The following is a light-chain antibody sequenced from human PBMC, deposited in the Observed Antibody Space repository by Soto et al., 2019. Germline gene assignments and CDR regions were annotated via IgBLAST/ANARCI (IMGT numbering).Light chain of an antibody. CDR1: QSISSN. Sequence: EIVMTQSPATLSVSPGERATLSCRANQSISSNLAWYQQKPGQAPRLLIYGATTRATGIPARFSGSGSGTDFTLTISSLQSEDFAVYYCQQYESGPPVTFGQGTKVDIK. CDR3: QQYESGPPVT. CDR2: GAT. V-gene: IGKV3-15*01. J-gene: IGKJ2*01.